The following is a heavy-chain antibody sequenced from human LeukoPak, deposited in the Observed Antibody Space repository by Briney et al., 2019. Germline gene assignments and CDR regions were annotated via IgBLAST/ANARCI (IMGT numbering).Heavy chain of an antibody. CDR2: IYSSGST. Sequence: GGSLRLSCAASGFTVSSDYMSWVRQAPGKGLEWVSVIYSSGSTYYADSVKGRFTISRDNSKNTLYLQMNSLRAEDTAVYYCARVIGYSSGWSLYYYYYMDVWSKGTTVTISS. D-gene: IGHD6-19*01. CDR1: GFTVSSDY. J-gene: IGHJ6*03. CDR3: ARVIGYSSGWSLYYYYYMDV. V-gene: IGHV3-53*01.